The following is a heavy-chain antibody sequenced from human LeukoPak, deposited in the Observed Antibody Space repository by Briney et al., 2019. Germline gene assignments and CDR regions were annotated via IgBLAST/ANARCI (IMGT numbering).Heavy chain of an antibody. CDR2: ISGSGGST. D-gene: IGHD2-2*01. V-gene: IGHV3-23*01. CDR3: AKDKARGVVVPAAPRD. J-gene: IGHJ4*02. Sequence: GGSLRLSCAASGFAFSSYAMSWVRQAPRKGLEWVSAISGSGGSTYYADSVKGRFTISRDNSKNTLYLQMNSLRAEDTAVYYCAKDKARGVVVPAAPRDWGQGTLVTVSS. CDR1: GFAFSSYA.